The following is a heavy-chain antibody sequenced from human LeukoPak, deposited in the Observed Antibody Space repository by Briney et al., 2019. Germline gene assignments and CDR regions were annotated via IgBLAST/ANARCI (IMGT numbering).Heavy chain of an antibody. CDR2: IYPGDSDT. CDR3: ARRVTTSDDAFDI. D-gene: IGHD1-14*01. CDR1: GYSFTSYW. V-gene: IGHV5-51*01. J-gene: IGHJ3*02. Sequence: GESLKISCKGSGYSFTSYWIGWVRQMPGKGLGWMGIIYPGDSDTRYSPSFQGQVTISADKSISTAYLQWSSLKASDTAMYYCARRVTTSDDAFDIWGQGTMVTVSS.